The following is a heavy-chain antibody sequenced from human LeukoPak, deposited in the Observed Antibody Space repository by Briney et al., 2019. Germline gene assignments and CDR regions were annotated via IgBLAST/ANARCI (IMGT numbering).Heavy chain of an antibody. D-gene: IGHD2-2*03. CDR2: IIPIFGTA. Sequence: SVKVSCKASGGTFSSYAISWVRQAPGQGLEWMGGIIPIFGTANYTQRFQGRVTITTDESTSTAYMELSSLRSEDTAVYYCARDGSLNGRRVSWGQGTLVTVSS. V-gene: IGHV1-69*05. J-gene: IGHJ4*02. CDR3: ARDGSLNGRRVS. CDR1: GGTFSSYA.